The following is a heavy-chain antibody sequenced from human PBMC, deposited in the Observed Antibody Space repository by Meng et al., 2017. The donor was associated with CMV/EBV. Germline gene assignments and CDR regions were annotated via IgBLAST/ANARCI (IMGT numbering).Heavy chain of an antibody. J-gene: IGHJ4*02. CDR2: ISAYNGNT. V-gene: IGHV1-18*01. Sequence: QGGRGTSGVEVKTAGASVKVSCKASGYTFTSYGISWVRQAPGQGLEWMGWISAYNGNTNYAQKLQGRVTMTTDTSTSTAYMELRSLRSDDTAVYYCARMEVGGGSCYSDYWGQGTLVTVSS. CDR3: ARMEVGGGSCYSDY. CDR1: GYTFTSYG. D-gene: IGHD2-15*01.